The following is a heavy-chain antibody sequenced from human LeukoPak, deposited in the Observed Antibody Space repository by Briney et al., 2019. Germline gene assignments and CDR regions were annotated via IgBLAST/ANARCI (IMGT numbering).Heavy chain of an antibody. V-gene: IGHV3-15*07. CDR1: GFIVTNAW. CDR3: TTGIRGD. D-gene: IGHD3-3*02. J-gene: IGHJ4*02. Sequence: GGSLRLSCAASGFIVTNAWMNWVRQAPGKGLEWVGRIQSKTDGGKTDYAAPVKGRFTISRDDSKNTLYLQMNSPKTEDTAIYYCTTGIRGDWGQGTLVTVSS. CDR2: IQSKTDGGKT.